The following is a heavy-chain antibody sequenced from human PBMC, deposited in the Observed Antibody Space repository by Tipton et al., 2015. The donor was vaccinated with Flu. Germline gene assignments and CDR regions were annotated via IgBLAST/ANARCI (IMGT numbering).Heavy chain of an antibody. D-gene: IGHD3-16*01. CDR3: ARLGLPDY. J-gene: IGHJ4*02. CDR2: LSHDGSST. CDR1: GFSFSSYG. V-gene: IGHV3-30*03. Sequence: SLRLSCAASGFSFSSYGMHWVRQAPGKGLEWVAALSHDGSSTYYGDSVRGRFTISRDNARNSLYLQMNSLRGEDTAVYYCARLGLPDYWGQGTLVTVSS.